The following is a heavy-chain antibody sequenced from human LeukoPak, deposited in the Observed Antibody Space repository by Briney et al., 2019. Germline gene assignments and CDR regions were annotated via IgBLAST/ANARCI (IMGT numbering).Heavy chain of an antibody. V-gene: IGHV1-8*01. CDR1: GYTFTSYD. CDR3: ARGKKLRFLEWLSTYYYGMDV. J-gene: IGHJ6*02. CDR2: MNPNSGNT. D-gene: IGHD3-3*01. Sequence: ASAKVSCKASGYTFTSYDINWVRQATAQGLEWMGWMNPNSGNTGYAQKFQGRVTMTRNTSISTAYMELSSLRSEDTAVYYCARGKKLRFLEWLSTYYYGMDVWGQGTTVTVSS.